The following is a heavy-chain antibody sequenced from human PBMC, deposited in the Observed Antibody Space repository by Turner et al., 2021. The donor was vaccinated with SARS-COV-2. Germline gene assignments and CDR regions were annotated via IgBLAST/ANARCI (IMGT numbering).Heavy chain of an antibody. D-gene: IGHD6-13*01. J-gene: IGHJ6*02. CDR1: GGTFSTYT. V-gene: IGHV1-69*08. CDR3: ARDEEGIAAAYYYAMDV. CDR2: IIPILGKT. Sequence: QVQLVQSGAVVKKPGSSVKVSCKASGGTFSTYTISWVRQAPGQGLEWMGRIIPILGKTTYAQKFQGRVTITADKSTSTAYMELSSLRSEDTAVYYCARDEEGIAAAYYYAMDVWGQGTTVTVSS.